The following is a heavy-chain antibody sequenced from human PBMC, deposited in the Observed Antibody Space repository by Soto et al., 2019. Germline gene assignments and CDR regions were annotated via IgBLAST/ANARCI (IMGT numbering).Heavy chain of an antibody. D-gene: IGHD3-10*01. CDR1: GFTFSSYG. V-gene: IGHV3-30*18. Sequence: PGGSLRLSCAASGFTFSSYGMHWVRQAPGKGLEWVAVISYDGSNKYYADSVKGRFTISRDNSKNTLCLQMNSLRAEDTAVYYCAKDYIPHYWGQGTLVTVSS. CDR3: AKDYIPHY. J-gene: IGHJ4*02. CDR2: ISYDGSNK.